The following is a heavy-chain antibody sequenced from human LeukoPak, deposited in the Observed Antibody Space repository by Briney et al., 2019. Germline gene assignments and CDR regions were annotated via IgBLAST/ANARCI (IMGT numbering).Heavy chain of an antibody. CDR1: GFTFSSYG. D-gene: IGHD2-2*01. Sequence: GGSLRLSCAASGFTFSSYGMHWVRQAPGKGLEWVAFIRYDGSNKYYADSVKGRFTISRDHSKNTVYLQMNSLRAEDTAVYYCARDVCSTSSCSDAGYYYWGQGTLVIVSS. CDR2: IRYDGSNK. V-gene: IGHV3-30*02. J-gene: IGHJ4*02. CDR3: ARDVCSTSSCSDAGYYY.